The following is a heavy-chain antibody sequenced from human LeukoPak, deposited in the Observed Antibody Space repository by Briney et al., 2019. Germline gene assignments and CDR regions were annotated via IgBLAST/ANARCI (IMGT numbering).Heavy chain of an antibody. CDR3: ARAHYYYGSGSHKGGFDY. Sequence: ASVKVSCKASGFTFNAYYMHWVRQAPGQGLEWMGWINLNSGGTKYSHKFEGRVTMTRDTSISTSYMELSNLRSDDTAVYHCARAHYYYGSGSHKGGFDYWGQGTLVTVSS. CDR2: INLNSGGT. D-gene: IGHD3-10*01. J-gene: IGHJ4*02. CDR1: GFTFNAYY. V-gene: IGHV1-2*02.